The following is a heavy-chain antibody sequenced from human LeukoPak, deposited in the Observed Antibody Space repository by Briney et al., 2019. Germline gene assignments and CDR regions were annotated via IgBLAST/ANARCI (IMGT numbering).Heavy chain of an antibody. CDR2: ISGDGRDI. J-gene: IGHJ4*02. CDR3: ARDESDGFDY. Sequence: GGSLRLSCAASAFTFSSYGMSWVRQAPGKGLEWVSAISGDGRDIFYADSVKGRFTISRDNAKNSLYLQMNSLRAEDTAVYYCARDESDGFDYWGQGTLVTVSS. CDR1: AFTFSSYG. V-gene: IGHV3-21*01.